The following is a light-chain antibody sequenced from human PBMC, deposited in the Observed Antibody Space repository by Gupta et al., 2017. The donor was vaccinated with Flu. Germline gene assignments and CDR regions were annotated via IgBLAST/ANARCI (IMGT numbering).Light chain of an antibody. CDR1: QSISSY. Sequence: PSSLSASVGDRVTITCRASQSISSYLHWYQQKPGKAPKLLIYAASRLQSGVPSRFSGSGSGTDFTLTISRLQPEDFATYYCLQSDSTPTTFGQGTKMEIK. CDR3: LQSDSTPTT. J-gene: IGKJ2*01. V-gene: IGKV1-39*01. CDR2: AAS.